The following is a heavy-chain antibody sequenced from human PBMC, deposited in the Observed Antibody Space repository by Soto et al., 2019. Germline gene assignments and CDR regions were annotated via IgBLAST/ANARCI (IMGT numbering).Heavy chain of an antibody. V-gene: IGHV3-23*01. J-gene: IGHJ4*02. CDR3: ASPGDYVWGCYPLFDY. CDR2: ISGSGGST. CDR1: GFTFSSYA. D-gene: IGHD3-16*02. Sequence: EVQLLESGGGLVQPGGSLRLSCAASGFTFSSYAMSWVRQAPGKGLEWVSAISGSGGSTYYADSVKGRFTISRDNSKNTLYLQMNSLRAEDTAVYYCASPGDYVWGCYPLFDYWGQGTLVTVSS.